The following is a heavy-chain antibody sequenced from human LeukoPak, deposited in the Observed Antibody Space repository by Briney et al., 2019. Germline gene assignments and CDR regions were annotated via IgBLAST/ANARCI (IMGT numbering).Heavy chain of an antibody. CDR1: GGSISSSSYY. V-gene: IGHV3-7*01. J-gene: IGHJ6*02. CDR3: ATVDSSSFKV. Sequence: ETLSLTCTVSGGSISSSSYYWGWIRQPPGKGLEWVANIKQDGSEKYYVDSVKGRFTISRDNAKNSLYLQMNSLRAEDTAVYYCATVDSSSFKVWGQGTTVTVSS. CDR2: IKQDGSEK. D-gene: IGHD6-13*01.